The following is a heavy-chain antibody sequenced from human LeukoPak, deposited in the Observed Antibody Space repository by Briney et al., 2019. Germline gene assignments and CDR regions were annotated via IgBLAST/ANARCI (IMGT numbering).Heavy chain of an antibody. CDR1: GGSFSGYY. CDR3: ARREQWLASFDY. V-gene: IGHV4-34*01. CDR2: INHRGST. Sequence: SETLSLTCAVYGGSFSGYYWSWIRQPPGKGLEWIGEINHRGSTNYNPSLKSRVTISVDTSKNQFSLKLSSVTAADTAVYYCARREQWLASFDYWGQGTLVTVSS. J-gene: IGHJ4*02. D-gene: IGHD6-19*01.